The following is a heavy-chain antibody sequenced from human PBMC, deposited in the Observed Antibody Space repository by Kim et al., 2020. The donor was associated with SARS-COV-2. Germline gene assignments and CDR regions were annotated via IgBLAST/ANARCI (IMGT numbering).Heavy chain of an antibody. CDR3: ARDGQLLWFGANAFDI. D-gene: IGHD3-10*01. V-gene: IGHV6-1*01. J-gene: IGHJ3*02. Sequence: VKSRITINPDTSKNQFSLQLNSVTPEDTAVYYCARDGQLLWFGANAFDIWGQGTMVTVSS.